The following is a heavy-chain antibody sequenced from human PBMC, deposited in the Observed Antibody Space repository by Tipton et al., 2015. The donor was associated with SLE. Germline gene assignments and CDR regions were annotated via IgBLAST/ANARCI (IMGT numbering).Heavy chain of an antibody. J-gene: IGHJ4*02. D-gene: IGHD3-22*01. CDR3: ARGRALNYDSSAFGN. CDR2: INHSGTA. Sequence: TLSLTCAVNGGSFRGYYWNWVRQSPGKGLEWIGQINHSGTASYNPSLQSRVTLSVDTSKNQFTLSLSFVTAADTAVCYCARGRALNYDSSAFGNWGQGTLVTVSS. V-gene: IGHV4-34*01. CDR1: GGSFRGYY.